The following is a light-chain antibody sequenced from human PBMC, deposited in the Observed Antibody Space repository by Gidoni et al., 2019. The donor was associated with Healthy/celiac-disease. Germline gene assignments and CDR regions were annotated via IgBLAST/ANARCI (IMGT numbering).Light chain of an antibody. CDR3: QQYGSSPRYT. Sequence: IVLTQSPGTLSLSPGERATLSCRASQSVSSSYLAWYQQKPGQAPRLLSYGASSRATGIPDRFSGSGSGTDFTLTISRLEPEDFAVYYSQQYGSSPRYTFGQGTKLEIK. CDR1: QSVSSSY. V-gene: IGKV3-20*01. J-gene: IGKJ2*01. CDR2: GAS.